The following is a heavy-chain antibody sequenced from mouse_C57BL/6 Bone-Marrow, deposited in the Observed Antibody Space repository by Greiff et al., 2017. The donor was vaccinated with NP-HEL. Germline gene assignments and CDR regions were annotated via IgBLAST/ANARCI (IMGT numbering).Heavy chain of an antibody. CDR3: ARRGVYYGYEGGAMDY. Sequence: QVQLQQSGAELVKPGASVKISCKASGYAFSSYWMNWVKQRPGKGLEWIGQIYPGDGDTNYNGKFKGKATLTADTSSSPAYMQLSSLTSADSAVYFWARRGVYYGYEGGAMDYWGQGTSVTVSS. J-gene: IGHJ4*01. CDR1: GYAFSSYW. V-gene: IGHV1-80*01. D-gene: IGHD2-2*01. CDR2: IYPGDGDT.